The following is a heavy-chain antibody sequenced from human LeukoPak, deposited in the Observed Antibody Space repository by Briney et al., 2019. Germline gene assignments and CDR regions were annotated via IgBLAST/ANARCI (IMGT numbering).Heavy chain of an antibody. CDR3: ASYFVGNGGRGY. V-gene: IGHV4-30-4*01. J-gene: IGHJ4*02. CDR2: VYDSWNN. Sequence: SETLSLTCTVSGDSINSGNSHWPWIRQPPGKGLEWLGSVYDSWNNYYNPSLESRITMSVDTSKNQYSLELSSVIAADTAVYYCASYFVGNGGRGYWGQGALVTVSS. D-gene: IGHD3-10*02. CDR1: GDSINSGNSH.